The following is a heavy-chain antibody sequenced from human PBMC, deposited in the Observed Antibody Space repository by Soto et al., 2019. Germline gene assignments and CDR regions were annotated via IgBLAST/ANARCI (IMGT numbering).Heavy chain of an antibody. CDR2: ISYDGSNK. CDR1: GFTFSSYG. D-gene: IGHD6-19*01. V-gene: IGHV3-30*03. J-gene: IGHJ3*02. Sequence: GWSLRLSCAASGFTFSSYGMHWVRQAPGKGLEWVAVISYDGSNKYYADSVKGRFTISRDNSKNTLYLQMNRLRAEDTAVYYCARLRAVADAFEIWGQGEMVTVSS. CDR3: ARLRAVADAFEI.